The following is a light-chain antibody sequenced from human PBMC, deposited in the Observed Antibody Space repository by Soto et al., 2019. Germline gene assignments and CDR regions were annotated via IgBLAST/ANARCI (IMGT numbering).Light chain of an antibody. V-gene: IGKV2-28*01. Sequence: DLVMTQSPLSLPVTPGEPASISCRSSQSLLHSNGKNYLDWYLQKPGQSPQLLIYLGSYRASGVPDRFSSSGSGTDFTLQISRVEAEDVGVYFCLQALHTPHTFGPGTRLEIK. J-gene: IGKJ2*01. CDR2: LGS. CDR1: QSLLHSNGKNY. CDR3: LQALHTPHT.